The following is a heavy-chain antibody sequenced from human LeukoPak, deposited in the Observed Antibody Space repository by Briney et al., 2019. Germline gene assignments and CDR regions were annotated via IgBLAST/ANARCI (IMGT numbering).Heavy chain of an antibody. CDR2: ITSDGNNK. D-gene: IGHD1-1*01. CDR3: AKAWRAFDY. V-gene: IGHV3-30*18. Sequence: PGGSLRLSCAASGLTFSNHGMHWVRQAPGKGLEWVAMITSDGNNKYYADSVKGRFTISRDNSKNTLYLQMNSLRAEDTAVYYCAKAWRAFDYWGQGTLVTVSS. J-gene: IGHJ4*02. CDR1: GLTFSNHG.